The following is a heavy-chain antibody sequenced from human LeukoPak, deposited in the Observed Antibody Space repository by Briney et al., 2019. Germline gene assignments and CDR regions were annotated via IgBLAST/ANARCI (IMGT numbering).Heavy chain of an antibody. Sequence: MAGGSLRLSCAASGFTFSNAWMTWVRQAPGKGLEWVGRIYRNADGGTTDYAAPVKGRFTISRDDSKNTLYLQMNSLKTEDTAVYYCTTDSYCSTTTCYASSNYYYGLDAWGQGTSVTVSS. CDR1: GFTFSNAW. V-gene: IGHV3-15*05. CDR2: IYRNADGGTT. J-gene: IGHJ6*02. D-gene: IGHD2-2*01. CDR3: TTDSYCSTTTCYASSNYYYGLDA.